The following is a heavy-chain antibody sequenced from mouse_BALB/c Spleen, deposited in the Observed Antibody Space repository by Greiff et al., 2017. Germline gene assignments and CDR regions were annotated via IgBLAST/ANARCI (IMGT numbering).Heavy chain of an antibody. Sequence: DVKLVESGGGLVKPGGSLKLSCAASGFTFSSYAMSWVRQTPEKRLEWVASISSGGSTYYPDSVKGRFTISRDNARNILYLQMSSLRSEDTAMYYCAREPDYGRRPYAMDYWGQGTSVTVSS. V-gene: IGHV5-6-5*01. CDR2: ISSGGST. CDR3: AREPDYGRRPYAMDY. D-gene: IGHD1-1*01. J-gene: IGHJ4*01. CDR1: GFTFSSYA.